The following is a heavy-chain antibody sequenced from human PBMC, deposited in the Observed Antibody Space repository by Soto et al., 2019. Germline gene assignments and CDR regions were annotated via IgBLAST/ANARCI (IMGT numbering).Heavy chain of an antibody. CDR2: IIPIFGTA. V-gene: IGHV1-69*12. CDR3: ARHVPAAGYYYGMDV. D-gene: IGHD2-2*01. CDR1: GGTFSRYA. Sequence: QVQLVRSGAEVKKPGSSVKVSCKASGGTFSRYAISWVRQAPGQGLEWMGGIIPIFGTANYAQKFQGRVTITADESTSTAYMELSRLRSEDTAVYSCARHVPAAGYYYGMDVWGQGTTVTVSS. J-gene: IGHJ6*02.